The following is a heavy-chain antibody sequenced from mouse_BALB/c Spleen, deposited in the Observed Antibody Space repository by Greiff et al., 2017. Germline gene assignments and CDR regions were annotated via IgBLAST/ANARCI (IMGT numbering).Heavy chain of an antibody. V-gene: IGHV5-17*02. J-gene: IGHJ1*01. CDR3: AGQLGQEYFDV. CDR2: ISSGSSTI. D-gene: IGHD4-1*02. CDR1: GFTFSSFG. Sequence: EVQVVESGGGLVQPGGSRKLSCAASGFTFSSFGMHWVRQAPEKGLEWVAYISSGSSTIYYADTVKGRFTISRDNPKNTLFLQMTSLRSEDTAMYYCAGQLGQEYFDVWGAGTTVTVSS.